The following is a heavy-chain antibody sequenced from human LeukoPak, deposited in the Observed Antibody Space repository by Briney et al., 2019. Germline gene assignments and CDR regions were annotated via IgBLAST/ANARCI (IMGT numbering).Heavy chain of an antibody. CDR3: ARSYHHRRPDSSGYYLEHFDY. Sequence: GGSLRLSCAASGFTFSSYGMHWVRQAPGKGLEWVAVVSYDGSNKYYADSVKGRFTISRDNSKNTLYLQMNSLRAEDTAVYYCARSYHHRRPDSSGYYLEHFDYWGQGTLVTVSS. D-gene: IGHD3-22*01. CDR2: VSYDGSNK. CDR1: GFTFSSYG. V-gene: IGHV3-30*03. J-gene: IGHJ4*02.